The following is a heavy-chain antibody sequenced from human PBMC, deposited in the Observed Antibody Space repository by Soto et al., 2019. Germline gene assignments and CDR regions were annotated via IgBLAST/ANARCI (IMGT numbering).Heavy chain of an antibody. J-gene: IGHJ6*02. D-gene: IGHD5-12*01. CDR2: SNNDGSSI. V-gene: IGHV3-74*01. CDR1: GFTFSSYW. Sequence: PGGSLRLSCAASGFTFSSYWMHWVRQAPGKGPVWVSRSNNDGSSISYADSVKGRFTISRDNAKNTMYLQMNSLRAEDTAVYYCVRGPLDGYNFWFQYYGRDVWGQGTTVTVSS. CDR3: VRGPLDGYNFWFQYYGRDV.